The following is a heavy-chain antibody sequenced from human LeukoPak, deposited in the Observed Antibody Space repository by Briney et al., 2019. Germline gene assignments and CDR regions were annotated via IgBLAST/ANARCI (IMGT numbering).Heavy chain of an antibody. D-gene: IGHD6-19*01. CDR1: GFTFYDHG. CDR2: INWNGGST. CDR3: AGGDRNGWYFDY. V-gene: IGHV3-20*04. J-gene: IGHJ4*02. Sequence: PGGSLRLSCAASGFTFYDHGMSWVLQVPGKGLGWGSGINWNGGSTGYADSVKGRFTISRDNAKNSLYLQMNSLRAEDKDLYYCAGGDRNGWYFDYWGQGTLVTVSS.